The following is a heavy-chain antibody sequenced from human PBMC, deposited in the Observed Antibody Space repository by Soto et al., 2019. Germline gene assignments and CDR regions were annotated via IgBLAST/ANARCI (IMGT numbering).Heavy chain of an antibody. D-gene: IGHD3-22*01. CDR1: GFTFSDYY. V-gene: IGHV3-11*06. CDR3: ATPLDYYDSSGYWSD. CDR2: ISSSSSYT. Sequence: QVQLVESGGGLVKPGGSLRLSCAASGFTFSDYYMSWIRQAPGKGLEWVSYISSSSSYTNYADSVKGRFTISRDNAKNSLYLQMNSLRAEDTAVYYCATPLDYYDSSGYWSDWGQGTLVTVSS. J-gene: IGHJ4*02.